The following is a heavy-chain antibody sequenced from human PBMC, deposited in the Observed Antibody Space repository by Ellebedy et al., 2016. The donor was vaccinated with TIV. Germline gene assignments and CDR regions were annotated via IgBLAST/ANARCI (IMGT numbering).Heavy chain of an antibody. V-gene: IGHV4-59*01. Sequence: SETLSLXCTVSGVSISSYYWSWIRQPPGKGLEWIGYIYYSGSTNYNPSLKSRVTISVDTSKNQFSLKLSSVTAADTAVYYCARVMPEPYYYYGMDVWGQGTTVTVSS. CDR2: IYYSGST. D-gene: IGHD1-14*01. J-gene: IGHJ6*02. CDR1: GVSISSYY. CDR3: ARVMPEPYYYYGMDV.